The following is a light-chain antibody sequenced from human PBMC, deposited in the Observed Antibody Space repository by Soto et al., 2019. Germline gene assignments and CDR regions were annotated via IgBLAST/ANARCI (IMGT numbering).Light chain of an antibody. Sequence: EIVLTQSPGTPSLSPGERATLSCRASQSVSSSYLAWYQQKPGQAPRLLIYGASSRATDIPDRFSGSGSGTDFTLTISRLEPEDFAVYYCQQYGSSPLTFGGGTKVEIK. J-gene: IGKJ4*01. CDR1: QSVSSSY. V-gene: IGKV3-20*01. CDR3: QQYGSSPLT. CDR2: GAS.